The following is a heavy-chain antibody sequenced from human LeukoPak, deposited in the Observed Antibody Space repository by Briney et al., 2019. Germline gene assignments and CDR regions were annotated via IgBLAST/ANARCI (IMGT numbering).Heavy chain of an antibody. CDR2: IYHSGST. Sequence: SETLSLTCAVSGYSISSGYYWGWIRQPPGKGLEWIGSIYHSGSTYYNPSLKSRVTISVDTSKNQFSLKLSSVTAADTAVYYCARRRWLQLPYFDYWGQGTLVTASS. CDR1: GYSISSGYY. CDR3: ARRRWLQLPYFDY. J-gene: IGHJ4*02. V-gene: IGHV4-38-2*01. D-gene: IGHD5-24*01.